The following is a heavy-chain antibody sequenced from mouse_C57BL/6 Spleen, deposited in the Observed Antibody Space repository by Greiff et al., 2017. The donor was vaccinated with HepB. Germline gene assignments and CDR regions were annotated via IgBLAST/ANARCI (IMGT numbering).Heavy chain of an antibody. D-gene: IGHD1-1*02. J-gene: IGHJ4*01. CDR3: ASGSPFAMDY. Sequence: EVQLQQSGPVLVKPGASVKMSCKASGYTFTDYYMNWVKQSHGKSLEWIGVINPYNGGTSYNQKFKGKATLTVDKYSSTAYMELNSLQSEDSAVYYCASGSPFAMDYWGQGTSVTVSS. V-gene: IGHV1-19*01. CDR1: GYTFTDYY. CDR2: INPYNGGT.